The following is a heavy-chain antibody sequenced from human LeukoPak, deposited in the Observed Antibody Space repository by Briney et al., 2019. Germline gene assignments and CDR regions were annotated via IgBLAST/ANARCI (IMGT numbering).Heavy chain of an antibody. CDR1: VRSFSRYH. D-gene: IGHD4-23*01. CDR2: INDRRRN. CDR3: ARDPTTVVTLPFYFDF. Sequence: SETLSLICAVQVRSFSRYHWNGIRQSPGKGREWSGEINDRRRNTYNPSLKSRVTFSVATSTKQFSLKLSSVTAADTGVYYCARDPTTVVTLPFYFDFWGQGTLVTVSS. J-gene: IGHJ4*02. V-gene: IGHV4-34*01.